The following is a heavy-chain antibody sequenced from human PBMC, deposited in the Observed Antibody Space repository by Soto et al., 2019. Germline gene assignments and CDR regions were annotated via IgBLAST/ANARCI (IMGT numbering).Heavy chain of an antibody. CDR2: ISYDGSNK. CDR1: GFTFSSYG. Sequence: QVQLVESGGGVVQPGRSLRLSCAASGFTFSSYGMHWVRQAPGKGLEWVAVISYDGSNKFYADSVKGRFTISRDNSENTLYLQMTSLRAEDTAVYNCVTEEKQFMLHWEVASWGPGNLVAVSS. J-gene: IGHJ4*02. CDR3: VTEEKQFMLHWEVAS. V-gene: IGHV3-30*03. D-gene: IGHD6-19*01.